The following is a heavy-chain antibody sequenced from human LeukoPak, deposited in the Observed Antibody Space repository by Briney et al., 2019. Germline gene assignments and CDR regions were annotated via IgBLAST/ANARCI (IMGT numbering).Heavy chain of an antibody. Sequence: SETLSLTCTVSGGSISSGDYYWSWIRQPPGKGLEWIGYIYYSGSTYYNPSLKSRVTISVDTSKNQFSLKLSSVTAADTAVYYCATPSGLEDAFDIWGQGTMVTVSS. V-gene: IGHV4-30-4*01. CDR2: IYYSGST. J-gene: IGHJ3*02. CDR3: ATPSGLEDAFDI. CDR1: GGSISSGDYY.